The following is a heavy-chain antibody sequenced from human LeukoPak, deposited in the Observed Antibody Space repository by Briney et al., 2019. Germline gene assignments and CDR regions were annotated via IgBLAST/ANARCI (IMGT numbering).Heavy chain of an antibody. CDR2: IIPILGIA. CDR3: ARVVSPGATMNYYYYGMDV. CDR1: GGTFSSYA. Sequence: SVKVSCKASGGTFSSYAISWVRQAPGQGLEWMGRIIPILGIANYAQKFQGRVTITADKSTSTAYMELSSLRSEGTAVYYCARVVSPGATMNYYYYGMDVWGQGTTVTVSS. D-gene: IGHD5-12*01. V-gene: IGHV1-69*04. J-gene: IGHJ6*02.